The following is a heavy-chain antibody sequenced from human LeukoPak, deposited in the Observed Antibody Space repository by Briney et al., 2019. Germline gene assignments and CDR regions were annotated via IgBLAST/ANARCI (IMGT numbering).Heavy chain of an antibody. D-gene: IGHD1-26*01. Sequence: GGSLRLSCAASGFTFSSYSMNWVRQAPGKGLEWVSHITASGTAMFYADSVKGRFTTSRDNAKNSLYLQMNSLRDEDTAVYYCASSGSYRFDYWGQGTLVTVSS. V-gene: IGHV3-48*02. CDR2: ITASGTAM. CDR1: GFTFSSYS. CDR3: ASSGSYRFDY. J-gene: IGHJ4*02.